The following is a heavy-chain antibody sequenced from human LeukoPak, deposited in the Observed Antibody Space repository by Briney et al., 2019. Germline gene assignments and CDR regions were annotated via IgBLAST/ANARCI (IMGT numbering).Heavy chain of an antibody. CDR3: ARQQRGAFDY. Sequence: SQNLSLTCAISGDSVSSNTPAWNWIRQSPSRGLEWLGRTYYRSKWYNDYAVSVRSRITINPDTAKNQFSLQLNSVTPEDTAVYNCARQQRGAFDYWGQGTLVTVSS. D-gene: IGHD6-13*01. CDR1: GDSVSSNTPA. V-gene: IGHV6-1*01. CDR2: TYYRSKWYN. J-gene: IGHJ4*02.